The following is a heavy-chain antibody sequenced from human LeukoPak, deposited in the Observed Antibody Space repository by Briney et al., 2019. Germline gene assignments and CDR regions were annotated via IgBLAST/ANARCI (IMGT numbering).Heavy chain of an antibody. D-gene: IGHD3-10*01. V-gene: IGHV4-39*01. Sequence: SETLSLTCTVSGGSISNTLYYWAWIRQPPGKGLESIGSIYYSGSTYYNPSLKSRVTISVDTSKNQFSLKLSSVTAADTAVYYCARLIMVRGVHFDYWGQRTLVTVSS. CDR3: ARLIMVRGVHFDY. CDR1: GGSISNTLYY. CDR2: IYYSGST. J-gene: IGHJ4*02.